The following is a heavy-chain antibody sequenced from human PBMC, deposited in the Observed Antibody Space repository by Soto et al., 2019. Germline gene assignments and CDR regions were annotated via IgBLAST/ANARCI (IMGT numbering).Heavy chain of an antibody. J-gene: IGHJ4*02. CDR2: FYYSGST. V-gene: IGHV4-61*03. CDR1: GGSVSSDFYN. CDR3: ARVKRETFQKKNDY. Sequence: NPSETLSLTCTVSGGSVSSDFYNWRWIRKPPGKGLEWVGDFYYSGSTNYNPSLKSRATISVDTSKNHFSLKVTSVTAADTAVYYCARVKRETFQKKNDYWGQGVLVTVSS.